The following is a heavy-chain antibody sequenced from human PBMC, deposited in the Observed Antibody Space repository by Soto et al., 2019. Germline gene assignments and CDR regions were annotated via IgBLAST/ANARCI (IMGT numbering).Heavy chain of an antibody. CDR3: ARAYCGGDCYDFGWFDP. Sequence: SETLCHTCSVSDGYISSYYWSWIRQHPGQGLEWTGYLYYSASTNYIPFLRSRVTISVDTSKNPLSLKLSSVAAADTAVYYCARAYCGGDCYDFGWFDPWGQGTLVT. J-gene: IGHJ5*02. CDR1: DGYISSYY. V-gene: IGHV4-59*01. CDR2: LYYSAST. D-gene: IGHD2-21*02.